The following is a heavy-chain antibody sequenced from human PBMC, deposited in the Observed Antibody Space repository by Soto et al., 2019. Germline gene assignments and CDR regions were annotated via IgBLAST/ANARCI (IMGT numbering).Heavy chain of an antibody. V-gene: IGHV4-38-2*01. CDR2: IYHSGIT. J-gene: IGHJ4*02. D-gene: IGHD3-22*01. Sequence: PSETLSLTCAVSGYSISSGNYWGWVRQSPGKGLEWIGSIYHSGITQYNPSLKSRVTISVDTSRNQFSLKLDSVTVADTAVYYCASRTPSVVLDYWGQGTLVTVSS. CDR3: ASRTPSVVLDY. CDR1: GYSISSGNY.